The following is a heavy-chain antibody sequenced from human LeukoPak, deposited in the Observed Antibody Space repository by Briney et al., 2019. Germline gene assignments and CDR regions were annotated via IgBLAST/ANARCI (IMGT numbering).Heavy chain of an antibody. J-gene: IGHJ4*02. CDR3: ARGYSGYVN. Sequence: GGSLRLSCAASGFTFSIYWMSWVRQAPGKGLDWVANIKQDGSEKYHVDSVKGRFTIYRDNAKNSLYLKMNSLRAEDTAVYYCARGYSGYVNWGQGTLVTVSS. D-gene: IGHD5-12*01. CDR2: IKQDGSEK. V-gene: IGHV3-7*05. CDR1: GFTFSIYW.